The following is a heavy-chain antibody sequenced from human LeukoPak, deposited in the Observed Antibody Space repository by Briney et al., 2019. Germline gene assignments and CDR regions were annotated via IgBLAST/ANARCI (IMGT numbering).Heavy chain of an antibody. CDR1: VNSITSDF. CDR2: INYSGTS. Sequence: SSETLSLSCMVSVNSITSDFWSWIRQSPGKGLEWIGYINYSGTSEYEPSFKSRVSISVDRSRRSVSLKMRSVTAEDTAVYYCARLDCLSDECYNYWAVGALVTVSS. D-gene: IGHD2-21*01. V-gene: IGHV4-59*08. CDR3: ARLDCLSDECYNY. J-gene: IGHJ4*02.